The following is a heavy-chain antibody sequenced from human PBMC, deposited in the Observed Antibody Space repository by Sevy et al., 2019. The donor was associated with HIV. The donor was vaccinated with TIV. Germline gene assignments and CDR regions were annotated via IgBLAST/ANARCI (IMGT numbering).Heavy chain of an antibody. Sequence: GGSLRLSCAAAGFTISDYFMTWIRQAPGKGLEWVSYISSSGDTIYYADSVKGRFTISRDNARNSLYLQMNSLRAEDMAVYYFARDHVKDGDLGDYYYSAMDVWGQGTTVTVSS. D-gene: IGHD4-17*01. CDR2: ISSSGDTI. CDR1: GFTISDYF. J-gene: IGHJ6*02. CDR3: ARDHVKDGDLGDYYYSAMDV. V-gene: IGHV3-11*01.